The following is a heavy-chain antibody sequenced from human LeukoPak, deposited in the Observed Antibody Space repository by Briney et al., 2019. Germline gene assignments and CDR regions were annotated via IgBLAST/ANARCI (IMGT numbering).Heavy chain of an antibody. J-gene: IGHJ4*02. D-gene: IGHD3-22*01. V-gene: IGHV3-23*01. Sequence: GGSLRLSCAASGFTFSSYAMSWVSQAPGKGLEWVSAISGSGGSTYYADSVKGRFTISRDNSKNTLYLQMNSLRAEDTAVYYCAKDRIPDYYDSSGPIDYWGQGTLVTVSS. CDR2: ISGSGGST. CDR1: GFTFSSYA. CDR3: AKDRIPDYYDSSGPIDY.